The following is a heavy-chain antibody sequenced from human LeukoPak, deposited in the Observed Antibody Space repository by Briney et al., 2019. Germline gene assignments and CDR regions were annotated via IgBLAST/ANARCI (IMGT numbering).Heavy chain of an antibody. CDR3: ARGRSTGYPYYFEY. V-gene: IGHV1-8*03. Sequence: GASVTVSFKASGYTFTNYDINWVRQATGQGLAWMGWMNPNSGSTGYAQKFQGRVTITRNTSISTAYMELSGLRSEGTAVYYCARGRSTGYPYYFEYWGQGTLVTVSS. CDR2: MNPNSGST. CDR1: GYTFTNYD. J-gene: IGHJ4*02. D-gene: IGHD5-12*01.